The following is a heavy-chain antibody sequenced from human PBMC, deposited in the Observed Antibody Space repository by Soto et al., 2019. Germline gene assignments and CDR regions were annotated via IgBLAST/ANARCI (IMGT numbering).Heavy chain of an antibody. V-gene: IGHV4-59*01. Sequence: SETLSLTCTVSGGSISSYYWSWIRQPPGKGLEWIGYIYYSGSTNYNPSLKSRVTISVDTSKNQFSLKLSSVTAADTAVYYCARVTRGGSHIDYWGQGTLVTVSS. CDR1: GGSISSYY. D-gene: IGHD4-4*01. J-gene: IGHJ4*02. CDR2: IYYSGST. CDR3: ARVTRGGSHIDY.